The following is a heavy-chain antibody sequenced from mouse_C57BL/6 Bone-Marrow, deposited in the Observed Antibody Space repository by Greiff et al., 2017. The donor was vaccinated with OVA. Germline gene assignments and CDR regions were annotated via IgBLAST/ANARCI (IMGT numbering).Heavy chain of an antibody. CDR3: TGARGNYFAY. CDR1: GFTFSNYW. V-gene: IGHV6-3*01. CDR2: IRLKSDNYAT. Sequence: DVHLVESGGGLVQPGGSMKLSCVASGFTFSNYWMNWVRQSPEKGLEWVAQIRLKSDNYATHYAESVKGRFTISRDDSKSSVYLQMNNLRAEDTGIYYCTGARGNYFAYWGQGTLVTVSA. D-gene: IGHD2-1*01. J-gene: IGHJ3*01.